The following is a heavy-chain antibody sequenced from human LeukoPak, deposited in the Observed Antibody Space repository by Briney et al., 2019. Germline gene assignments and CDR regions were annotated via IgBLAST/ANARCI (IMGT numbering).Heavy chain of an antibody. D-gene: IGHD6-6*01. CDR1: GFTFSSYA. CDR3: AGPFGSSPDY. CDR2: ISGSGGST. Sequence: GGSLRLSCADSGFTFSSYAMSWVRQAPGKGLEWVSAISGSGGSTYHADSVKGRFTISRDNSKNTLYLQMNSLRAEDTAVYYCAGPFGSSPDYWGQGTLVTVSS. V-gene: IGHV3-23*01. J-gene: IGHJ4*02.